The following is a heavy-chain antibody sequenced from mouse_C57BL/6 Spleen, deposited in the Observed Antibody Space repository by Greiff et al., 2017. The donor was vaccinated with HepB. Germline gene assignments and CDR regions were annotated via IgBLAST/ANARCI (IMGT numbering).Heavy chain of an antibody. CDR1: GYSITSGYY. Sequence: EVQLQESGPGLVKPSQSLSLTCSVTGYSITSGYYWNWIRQFPGNKLEWMGYISYDGSNNYNPSLKNRISITRDTSKNQFFLKLNSVTTEDTATYYCARDFTTPWYFDVWGTGTTVTVSS. D-gene: IGHD1-1*01. J-gene: IGHJ1*03. CDR3: ARDFTTPWYFDV. CDR2: ISYDGSN. V-gene: IGHV3-6*01.